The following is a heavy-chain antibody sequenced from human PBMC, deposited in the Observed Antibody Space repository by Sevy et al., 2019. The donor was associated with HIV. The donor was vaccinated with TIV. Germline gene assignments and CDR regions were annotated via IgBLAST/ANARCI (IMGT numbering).Heavy chain of an antibody. D-gene: IGHD6-19*01. Sequence: GGSLRLSCAASGFTISKYNINWVRQAPGKGLEWVSYISGLSNYLYYADSLGGRFTISRDNAKNSVYLQMNSLRTEDTAVYYCARGASSGWDYFDYWGQGTLVTVSS. J-gene: IGHJ4*02. CDR3: ARGASSGWDYFDY. V-gene: IGHV3-21*01. CDR1: GFTISKYN. CDR2: ISGLSNYL.